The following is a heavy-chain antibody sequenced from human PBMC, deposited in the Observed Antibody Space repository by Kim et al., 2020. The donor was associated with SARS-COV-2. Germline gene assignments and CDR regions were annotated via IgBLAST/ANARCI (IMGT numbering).Heavy chain of an antibody. J-gene: IGHJ4*02. D-gene: IGHD4-17*01. CDR1: GGSISSGGYY. Sequence: SETLYLTCTVSGGSISSGGYYWSWIRQHPGKGLEWIGYIYYSGSTYYNPSLKSRVTISVDTSKNQFSLKLSSVTAADTAVYYCARGGRTVTPTFDYWGQGTLVTVSS. CDR3: ARGGRTVTPTFDY. V-gene: IGHV4-31*03. CDR2: IYYSGST.